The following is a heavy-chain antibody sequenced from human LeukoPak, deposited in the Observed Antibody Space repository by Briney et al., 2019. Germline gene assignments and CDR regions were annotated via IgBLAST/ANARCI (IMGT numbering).Heavy chain of an antibody. D-gene: IGHD1-26*01. CDR2: ISSSSSTI. CDR3: ASGRYSGSYAPGY. Sequence: PGGSLRLSCAASGFTFSSYSMNWVRQAPGKGLEWVSYISSSSSTIYYADSVKGRFTISRDNAKNSLYLQMNSLRAEDTAVYYCASGRYSGSYAPGYWGQRTLVTVSS. J-gene: IGHJ4*02. CDR1: GFTFSSYS. V-gene: IGHV3-48*01.